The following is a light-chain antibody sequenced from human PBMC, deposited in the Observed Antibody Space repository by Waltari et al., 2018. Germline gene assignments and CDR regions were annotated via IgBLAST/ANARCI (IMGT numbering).Light chain of an antibody. CDR3: QQYYTIPQT. J-gene: IGKJ1*01. V-gene: IGKV4-1*01. CDR1: QSVLYSSNNKNF. CDR2: WAS. Sequence: DIVMTQSPDSLAVSLGERATINCKPSQSVLYSSNNKNFLAWYQQKPGLPPKLLISWASTRESGVPDRFRGGGSGTDFTLTITSLQAEDVAVYYCQQYYTIPQTFGQGTKVEVK.